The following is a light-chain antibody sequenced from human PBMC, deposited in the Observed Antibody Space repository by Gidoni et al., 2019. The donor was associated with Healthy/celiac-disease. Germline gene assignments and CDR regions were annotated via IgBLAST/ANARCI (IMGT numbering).Light chain of an antibody. V-gene: IGLV1-47*01. Sequence: QSVLTQPPSASGTPGQRVTISCSGSSSNIGSNYVYWYQQLPGTAPKLLISRNNQRPSGVPDRFSGSKSGTSASLAISGLRSEDEADYYCAAWDDILSGVVFGGGTKLTVL. CDR2: RNN. CDR1: SSNIGSNY. J-gene: IGLJ2*01. CDR3: AAWDDILSGVV.